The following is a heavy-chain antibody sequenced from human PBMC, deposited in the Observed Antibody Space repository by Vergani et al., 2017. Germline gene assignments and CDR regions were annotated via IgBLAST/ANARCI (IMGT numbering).Heavy chain of an antibody. J-gene: IGHJ4*02. CDR1: GYSIGSGFY. V-gene: IGHV4-38-2*02. Sequence: QVRLEESGPGLVKPSETLSLTCSVSGYSIGSGFYWAWIRQSPGEGLQWLTSIHNRGKTYHNPSLKSRVSVSLETSKNRFSLYLTSVTATDTAVYFCARGSCLGGICYKPLFDYWGQGILGTVSS. D-gene: IGHD2-15*01. CDR3: ARGSCLGGICYKPLFDY. CDR2: IHNRGKT.